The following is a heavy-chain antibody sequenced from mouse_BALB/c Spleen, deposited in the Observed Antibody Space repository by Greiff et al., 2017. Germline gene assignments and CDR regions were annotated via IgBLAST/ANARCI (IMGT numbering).Heavy chain of an antibody. V-gene: IGHV5-9-4*01. CDR3: ARELTTAPYAMDY. CDR1: GFTFSSYA. CDR2: ISSGGSYT. Sequence: EVKLVESGGGLVQPGGSLKLSCAASGFTFSSYAMSWVRQSPEKRLEWVAGISSGGSYTYSPDTVTGRFTSSRDNAKNTLYLEMSSLRSEDTAMYYCARELTTAPYAMDYWGQGTSVTVSS. D-gene: IGHD1-2*01. J-gene: IGHJ4*01.